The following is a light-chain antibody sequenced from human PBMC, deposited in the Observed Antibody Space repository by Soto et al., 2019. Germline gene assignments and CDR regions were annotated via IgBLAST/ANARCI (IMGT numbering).Light chain of an antibody. CDR1: QSVSGY. CDR2: ADS. CDR3: QQRYNWPIT. V-gene: IGKV3-11*01. Sequence: VMTQSPATLSLSPGETATLSCRASQSVSGYIGWYQQKPGQAPRLLIYADSNRATGIPARFSGSGSGTDFTLTISSLEPEDFSVYYCQQRYNWPITFGQGTRLEI. J-gene: IGKJ5*01.